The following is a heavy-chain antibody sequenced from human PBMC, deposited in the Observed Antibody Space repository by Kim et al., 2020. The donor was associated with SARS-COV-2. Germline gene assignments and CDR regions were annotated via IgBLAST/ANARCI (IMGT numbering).Heavy chain of an antibody. CDR3: AREGLVGNYYYYGMDV. D-gene: IGHD6-6*01. V-gene: IGHV6-1*01. Sequence: VSVKSRITINPDTSKNQFSLQLNSVTPEDTAVYYCAREGLVGNYYYYGMDVWGQGTTVTVSS. J-gene: IGHJ6*02.